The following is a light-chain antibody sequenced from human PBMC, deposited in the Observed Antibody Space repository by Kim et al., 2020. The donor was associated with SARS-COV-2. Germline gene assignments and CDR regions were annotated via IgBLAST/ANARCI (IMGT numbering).Light chain of an antibody. CDR3: QHHNNWPPYT. V-gene: IGKV3-15*01. CDR2: SAS. CDR1: QTVGSH. J-gene: IGKJ2*01. Sequence: EIEMTQSPATLSVSPGESATLSCRASQTVGSHLAWYQQKPGQAPRLLIYSASTRATGIPPRFRGSGSGTVFTLTISSLQSEDSAIYYCQHHNNWPPYTFGQGTKLEI.